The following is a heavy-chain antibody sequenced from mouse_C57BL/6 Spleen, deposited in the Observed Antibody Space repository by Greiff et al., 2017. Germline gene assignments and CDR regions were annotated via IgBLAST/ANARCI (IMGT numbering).Heavy chain of an antibody. D-gene: IGHD1-1*01. J-gene: IGHJ1*03. CDR1: GFTFSSYA. Sequence: VQLKESGGGLVKPGGSLKLSCAASGFTFSSYAMSWVRQTPEKRLEWVATISDGGSYTYYPDNVKGRFTISRANAKNNLYLQMSHLKSEDTAMYYCARGPYGSSFYWYFDVWGTGTTVTVSS. CDR2: ISDGGSYT. CDR3: ARGPYGSSFYWYFDV. V-gene: IGHV5-4*01.